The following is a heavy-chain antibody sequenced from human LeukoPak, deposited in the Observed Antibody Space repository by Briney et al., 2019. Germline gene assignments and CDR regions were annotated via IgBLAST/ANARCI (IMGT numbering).Heavy chain of an antibody. J-gene: IGHJ4*02. CDR2: MNPNSGNT. CDR3: ARVKTIFGVDPYGY. CDR1: GYTFTSYD. V-gene: IGHV1-8*01. D-gene: IGHD3-3*01. Sequence: GASVKVSCKASGYTFTSYDINWVRQATGQGLEWMGWMNPNSGNTGYAQKFQGRVTMTRNTSISTAHMELSSLRSEDTAVYYCARVKTIFGVDPYGYWGQGTLVTVSS.